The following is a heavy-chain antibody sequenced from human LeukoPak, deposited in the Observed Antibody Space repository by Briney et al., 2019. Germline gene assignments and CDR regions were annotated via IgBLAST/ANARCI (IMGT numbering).Heavy chain of an antibody. V-gene: IGHV3-13*01. J-gene: IGHJ4*02. Sequence: GGSLRLSCAASGFTFSSCDMHWVRQATGKRLEWVSAIGTAGDTYYPGSVKGRFTISRENAKNSLYLQMNSLRAGDTAVYYCARGENCSGGSCSKSIDYWGQGTLVTVSS. CDR3: ARGENCSGGSCSKSIDY. CDR2: IGTAGDT. D-gene: IGHD2-15*01. CDR1: GFTFSSCD.